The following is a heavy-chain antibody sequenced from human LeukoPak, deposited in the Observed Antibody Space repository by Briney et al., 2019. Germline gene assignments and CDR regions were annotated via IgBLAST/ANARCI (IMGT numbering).Heavy chain of an antibody. Sequence: GESLKISCKGSGYSFTSYWISWVRQMPGKGLEWMGIIYPGDSDTRYSPSFEGHVTVSADRSISQAFLQWSSLRASDTAMYYCARLYDTTRNYFDYWGQGTLVTVSS. D-gene: IGHD3-22*01. CDR1: GYSFTSYW. J-gene: IGHJ4*02. V-gene: IGHV5-51*01. CDR2: IYPGDSDT. CDR3: ARLYDTTRNYFDY.